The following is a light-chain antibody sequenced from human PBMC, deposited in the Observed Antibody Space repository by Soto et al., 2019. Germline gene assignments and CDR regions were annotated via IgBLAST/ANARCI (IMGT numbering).Light chain of an antibody. V-gene: IGKV3D-15*01. J-gene: IGKJ5*01. CDR1: QSLNTN. CDR2: DAS. CDR3: QQYGTSPRT. Sequence: EIVMTQSPATLSVSPGEGATLSCRASQSLNTNLAWYQHKPGQAPRLLIYDASNRATGIPARFSGSGSGTDFTLTINSLEPEDFAVYYCQQYGTSPRTFGQGTRLEIK.